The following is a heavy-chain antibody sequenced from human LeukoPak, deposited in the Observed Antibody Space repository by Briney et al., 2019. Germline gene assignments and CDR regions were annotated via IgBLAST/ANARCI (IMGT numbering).Heavy chain of an antibody. CDR1: GGSISSYY. V-gene: IGHV4-4*07. CDR3: ARASTYYDSSGYLLYYFDY. D-gene: IGHD3-22*01. Sequence: SETLSLTCTVSGGSISSYYWSWIRQPAGKGLEWIGRIYTSGSTNYNPSLKGRVTMSVDTSKNQFSLKLSSVTAADTAVYYCARASTYYDSSGYLLYYFDYWGQGTLVTVSS. CDR2: IYTSGST. J-gene: IGHJ4*02.